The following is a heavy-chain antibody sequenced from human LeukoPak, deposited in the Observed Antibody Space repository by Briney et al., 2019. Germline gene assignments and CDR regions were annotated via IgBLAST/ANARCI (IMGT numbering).Heavy chain of an antibody. CDR2: ISNSGGTI. V-gene: IGHV3-11*04. Sequence: GGSLRLSCAASGFTFSDYYMSWIRQAPGKGLEWLSYISNSGGTIYYADSVKGRFTISRDNSKNTLYLQMNSLRAEDTAVYYCARDHYDSLDYWGQGTLVTVSS. J-gene: IGHJ4*02. CDR1: GFTFSDYY. CDR3: ARDHYDSLDY. D-gene: IGHD3-22*01.